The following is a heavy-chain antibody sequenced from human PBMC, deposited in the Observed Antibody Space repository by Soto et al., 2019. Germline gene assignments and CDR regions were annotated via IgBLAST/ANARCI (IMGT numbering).Heavy chain of an antibody. J-gene: IGHJ6*02. CDR2: IIPIVGTA. CDR3: TAGEHYDILTVYFYSYGMDV. V-gene: IGHV1-69*01. D-gene: IGHD3-9*01. Sequence: QGQLVQSGAEVKKPGSSVKVSCKASGGTFSSYGISWVRQAPGQGLEWMGGIIPIVGTANYAQKFQGRVKITADDSTSTAYMELSSLRSEDTAVYYCTAGEHYDILTVYFYSYGMDVWGQGTMVTVSS. CDR1: GGTFSSYG.